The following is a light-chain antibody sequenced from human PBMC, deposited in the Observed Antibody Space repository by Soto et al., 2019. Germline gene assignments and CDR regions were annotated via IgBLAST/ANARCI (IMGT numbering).Light chain of an antibody. J-gene: IGLJ2*01. Sequence: QSALTQPAAVSGSPGQSITISCTGTSSDVGSYNVVSWYQQHPGRAPTLMIYEVSKRPSGVSNRFSASKSGNTASLTISGLHAEDEADYYCCSYAGSNTCIFGGGTKLTVL. CDR1: SSDVGSYNV. V-gene: IGLV2-23*02. CDR3: CSYAGSNTCI. CDR2: EVS.